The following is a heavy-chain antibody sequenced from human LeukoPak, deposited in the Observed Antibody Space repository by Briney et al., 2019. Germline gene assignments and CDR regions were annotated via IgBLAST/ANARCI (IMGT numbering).Heavy chain of an antibody. Sequence: PGGSLRLSCAASGFTVSSNYMSWVRQAPGKGLEWVSVIYSGGSTYHADSVKGRFTISRDNSKNTLYLQMNSLRAEDTAVYYCARGCGGDCLGDAFDIWGQGTMVTVSS. V-gene: IGHV3-66*01. J-gene: IGHJ3*02. CDR1: GFTVSSNY. CDR3: ARGCGGDCLGDAFDI. D-gene: IGHD2-21*02. CDR2: IYSGGST.